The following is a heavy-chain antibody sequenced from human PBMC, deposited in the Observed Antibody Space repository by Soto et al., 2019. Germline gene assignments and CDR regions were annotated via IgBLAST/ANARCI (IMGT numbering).Heavy chain of an antibody. V-gene: IGHV4-4*07. J-gene: IGHJ4*02. CDR1: GGSISIYY. CDR2: IYTSGST. Sequence: ETLSLTCTVSGGSISIYYWSWIRQPAGKGLEWIGRIYTSGSTNYNPSLKSRVTMSVDTSKNQFSLKLSSVTAADTAVYYCARTGTRGRGYFDYWGQGTLVTVSS. CDR3: ARTGTRGRGYFDY. D-gene: IGHD1-1*01.